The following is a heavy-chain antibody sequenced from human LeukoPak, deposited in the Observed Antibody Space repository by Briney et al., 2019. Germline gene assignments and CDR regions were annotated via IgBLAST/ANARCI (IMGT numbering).Heavy chain of an antibody. Sequence: SETLSLTCTVSGGSISSNSYYWGWIRQPPGKGLEWIGSIYDSGSTYYNPSLKSRVTISVDTSKNQFSLKLRSVTAADTAVYYCARRYKIVVVTAIFWWFDPWGQGTLVTVSS. CDR1: GGSISSNSYY. D-gene: IGHD2-21*02. V-gene: IGHV4-39*01. J-gene: IGHJ5*02. CDR2: IYDSGST. CDR3: ARRYKIVVVTAIFWWFDP.